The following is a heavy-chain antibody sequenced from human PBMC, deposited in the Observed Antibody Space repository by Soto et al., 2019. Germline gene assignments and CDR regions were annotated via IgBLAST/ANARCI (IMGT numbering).Heavy chain of an antibody. CDR2: IHYSGST. V-gene: IGHV4-59*08. Sequence: PSETLSLTCTVSGGSISSYYWSWIRQPPGKGLEWIGYIHYSGSTNYNPSLKSRVTISVDTSKNQFSLKLSSVTAADTAVYYCARQILLPDYWGQGTLVTVSS. D-gene: IGHD3-22*01. CDR3: ARQILLPDY. J-gene: IGHJ4*02. CDR1: GGSISSYY.